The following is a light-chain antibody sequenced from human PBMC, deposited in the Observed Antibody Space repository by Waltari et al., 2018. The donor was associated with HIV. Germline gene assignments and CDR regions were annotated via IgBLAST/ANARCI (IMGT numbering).Light chain of an antibody. J-gene: IGKJ2*01. CDR1: QSISSW. Sequence: DIQMTQSPSTLSASVGDRFTITCRASQSISSWLAWYQQKPGKAPKLLIYQASSLKSGVPSRFSGSGSGTEFTLTISSLQPDDFATYYCQQCNSYSYTFGQGTKLEIK. CDR3: QQCNSYSYT. V-gene: IGKV1-5*03. CDR2: QAS.